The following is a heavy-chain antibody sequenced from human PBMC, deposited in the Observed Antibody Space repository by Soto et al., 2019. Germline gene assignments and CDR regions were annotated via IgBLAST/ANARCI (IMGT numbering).Heavy chain of an antibody. V-gene: IGHV1-69*13. D-gene: IGHD6-19*01. J-gene: IGHJ4*02. CDR1: GGTFSSYA. Sequence: ASVKVSCKASGGTFSSYAISWVRQAPGQGLEWMGGIIPIFGTANYAQKFQGRVTITADESTSTAYMELSSLRSEDTAVYYCARDRRAVAGTGDYWGQGTLVTVSS. CDR2: IIPIFGTA. CDR3: ARDRRAVAGTGDY.